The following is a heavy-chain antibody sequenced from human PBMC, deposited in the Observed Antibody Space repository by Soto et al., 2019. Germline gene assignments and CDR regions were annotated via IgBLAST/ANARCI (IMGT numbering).Heavy chain of an antibody. D-gene: IGHD3-22*01. CDR3: LMGYYDSSGYARILYGMDV. J-gene: IGHJ6*02. CDR2: IRSKANSYAT. V-gene: IGHV3-73*02. CDR1: GFTFSGSA. Sequence: EVQLVESGGGLVQPGGSLKLSCAASGFTFSGSAMHWVRQASGKGLEWVGRIRSKANSYATAYAASVKGRFTISRDDSKNTAYLQMNSLKTEDTAVYYCLMGYYDSSGYARILYGMDVWGQGTTVTVSS.